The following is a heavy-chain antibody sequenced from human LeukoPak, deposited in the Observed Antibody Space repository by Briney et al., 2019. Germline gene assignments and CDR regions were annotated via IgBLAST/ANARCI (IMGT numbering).Heavy chain of an antibody. J-gene: IGHJ4*02. V-gene: IGHV4-4*07. CDR2: IYTSGSA. Sequence: SETLSLTCTVSGGSISGGSISSDYWSWIRQPAGKGLEWIWRIYTSGSANYNPSLKSRVTMSVDTSKNLFSLKLSSVTAADTAVYYCARIAGYDSSGSWFYFDYWGQGTLVTVSS. CDR1: GGSISSDY. CDR3: ARIAGYDSSGSWFYFDY. D-gene: IGHD3-22*01.